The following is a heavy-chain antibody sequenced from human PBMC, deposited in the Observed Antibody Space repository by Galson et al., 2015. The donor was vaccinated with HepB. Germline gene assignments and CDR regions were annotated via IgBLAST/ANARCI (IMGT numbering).Heavy chain of an antibody. CDR1: GYTLTELS. D-gene: IGHD1-26*01. V-gene: IGHV1-24*01. Sequence: VKVSCKVSGYTLTELSMHWVRQAPGKGLEWMGGFDPEDGETIYAQKFQGRVTMTEDTSTDTAYMELSSLRSEDTAVYYCAVPEEGATLYYFDYWGQGTLVTVSS. J-gene: IGHJ4*02. CDR3: AVPEEGATLYYFDY. CDR2: FDPEDGET.